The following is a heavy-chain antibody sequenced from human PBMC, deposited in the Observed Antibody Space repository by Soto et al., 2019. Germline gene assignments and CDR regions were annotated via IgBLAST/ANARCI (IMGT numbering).Heavy chain of an antibody. CDR1: ELTFSSYG. CDR3: AKEGAVAGYNGYDY. CDR2: ISYDGSNK. Sequence: QVQLVESGGGVVQPGRSRNLSCEAPELTFSSYGMHWVAKAPGKGLEWVAVISYDGSNKYYADSVKGRFTISRDNSKNTLYLQMNSLRAEDTAVYYCAKEGAVAGYNGYDYWGQGTLVTVSS. J-gene: IGHJ4*02. V-gene: IGHV3-30*18. D-gene: IGHD6-19*01.